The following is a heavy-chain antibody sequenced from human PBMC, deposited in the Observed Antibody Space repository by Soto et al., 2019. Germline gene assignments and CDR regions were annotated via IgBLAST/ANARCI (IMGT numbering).Heavy chain of an antibody. CDR3: TKRRNVLRFLEWSSGMGV. V-gene: IGHV3-30*18. CDR1: GFTFSNYG. D-gene: IGHD3-3*01. Sequence: GGSLRLSCVASGFTFSNYGMHWVRQAPGKGLEWVAFISDDGSNKYYADSMRGRFTMSRDNSKRTLYLQMSSLRVEDTAVYYCTKRRNVLRFLEWSSGMGVWGQGTTVTVSS. CDR2: ISDDGSNK. J-gene: IGHJ6*02.